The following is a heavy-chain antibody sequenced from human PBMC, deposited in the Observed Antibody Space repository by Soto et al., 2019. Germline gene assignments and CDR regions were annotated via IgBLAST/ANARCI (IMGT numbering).Heavy chain of an antibody. Sequence: SETLSLTCAVYGRSFSGYYWSWIRQPPGKGLEWIGEINHSGSTNYNPSLKSRVTISVDTSKNQFSLKLSSVTAADTAVYYCARGLRYDFWSGYLPGWFDPWGQGTLVTVSS. V-gene: IGHV4-34*01. CDR1: GRSFSGYY. J-gene: IGHJ5*02. CDR3: ARGLRYDFWSGYLPGWFDP. CDR2: INHSGST. D-gene: IGHD3-3*01.